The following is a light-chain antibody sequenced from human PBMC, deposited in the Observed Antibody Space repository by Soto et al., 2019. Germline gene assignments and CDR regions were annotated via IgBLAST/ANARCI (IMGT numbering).Light chain of an antibody. V-gene: IGKV1-9*01. Sequence: DIQLTQSPSFLSASVGDTVTITCRASQGMSTYLAWYQQKSWKVPKLLIRSASPLQSGVQQRFSGGGSGTEFTLPISTLQPDDSGIFYCQQLNGYRLALGGGTNLEIK. J-gene: IGKJ4*01. CDR3: QQLNGYRLA. CDR1: QGMSTY. CDR2: SAS.